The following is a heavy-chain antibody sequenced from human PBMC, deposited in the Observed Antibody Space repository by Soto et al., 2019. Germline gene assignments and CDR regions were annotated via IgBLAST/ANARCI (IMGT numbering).Heavy chain of an antibody. V-gene: IGHV3-21*01. CDR3: ARDRGGIAARTSPEYYYGMDV. CDR1: GFTFSSYS. CDR2: ISSSSSYI. D-gene: IGHD6-6*01. Sequence: PGGSLRLSCAASGFTFSSYSMNWVRQAPGKGLEWVSSISSSSSYIYYADSVKGRFTISRDNAKNSLYLQMNSLRAEDTAVYYCARDRGGIAARTSPEYYYGMDVWGQGTTVTVSS. J-gene: IGHJ6*02.